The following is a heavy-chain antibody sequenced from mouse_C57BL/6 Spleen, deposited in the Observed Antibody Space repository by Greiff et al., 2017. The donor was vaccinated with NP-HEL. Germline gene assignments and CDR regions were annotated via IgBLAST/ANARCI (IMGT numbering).Heavy chain of an antibody. CDR2: IDPSDSYT. Sequence: QVQLQQPGAELLMPGASVKLSCKASGYTFTSYWMHWVKQRPGQGLEWIGEIDPSDSYTNYNQKFKGKSTLTVDKSSSTAYMQLSSLTSEDSAVYYCARLGTTVVAPFDYWGQGTTLTVSS. D-gene: IGHD1-1*01. V-gene: IGHV1-69*01. CDR1: GYTFTSYW. J-gene: IGHJ2*01. CDR3: ARLGTTVVAPFDY.